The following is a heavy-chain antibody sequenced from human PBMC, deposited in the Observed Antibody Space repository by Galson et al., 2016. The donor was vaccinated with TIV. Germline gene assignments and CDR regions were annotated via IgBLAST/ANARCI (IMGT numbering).Heavy chain of an antibody. CDR1: GGVFSNYA. D-gene: IGHD3-16*01. CDR2: IVPLSSSV. CDR3: ARKMGEGQALHA. Sequence: SVKVSCKASGGVFSNYAINWVRQAPGQGLEWMGGIVPLSSSVTYAPKFQGRITITAGGTSFMELSSLTSEDTAVYYCARKMGEGQALHAWGQGTMVTVS. V-gene: IGHV1-69*13. J-gene: IGHJ3*01.